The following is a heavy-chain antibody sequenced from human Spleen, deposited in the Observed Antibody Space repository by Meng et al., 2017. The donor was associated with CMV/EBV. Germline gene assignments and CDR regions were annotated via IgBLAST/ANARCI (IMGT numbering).Heavy chain of an antibody. CDR2: IYYRGSS. V-gene: IGHV4-39*07. J-gene: IGHJ4*02. D-gene: IGHD4-11*01. Sequence: SETLSLTCTVSRGSISSTTHYWGWIRQPPGKGLEWIASIYYRGSSFYNPSLKSRVTISIDTSKSQFSLKLNSVTAADTAVYYCVRDGYSNYGFDNWGQGTLVTVSS. CDR3: VRDGYSNYGFDN. CDR1: RGSISSTTHY.